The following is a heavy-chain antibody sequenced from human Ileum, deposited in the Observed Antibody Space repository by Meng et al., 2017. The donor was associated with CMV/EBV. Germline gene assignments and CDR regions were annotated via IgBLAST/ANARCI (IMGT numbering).Heavy chain of an antibody. CDR2: IGGDGSIT. D-gene: IGHD6-19*01. V-gene: IGHV3-74*01. CDR3: INFSSGWH. Sequence: EVQLVESGGGLVQPGGSLRLSCAASGFTFSNYWMHWVRQAPGKGLVWVSRIGGDGSITNYADSAKGRFIISRDNAKNTLYLQMNSLRDEDTAVYYCINFSSGWHWGQGTLVTVSS. CDR1: GFTFSNYW. J-gene: IGHJ1*01.